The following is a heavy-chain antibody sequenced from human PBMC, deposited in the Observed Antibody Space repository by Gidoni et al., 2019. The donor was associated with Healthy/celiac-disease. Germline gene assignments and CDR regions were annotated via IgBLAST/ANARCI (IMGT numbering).Heavy chain of an antibody. Sequence: QVTLKESGPVLVKPTETLTLTCTVSGFSLSNARMGVSWIRQSPGKALEWLAHIFSNDEKSYSTSLKSRLTISKDTSKSQVVLTMTNMDPVDTATYDCARAPGDYGLLDYWGQGTLVTVSS. CDR1: GFSLSNARMG. J-gene: IGHJ4*02. CDR2: IFSNDEK. CDR3: ARAPGDYGLLDY. V-gene: IGHV2-26*01. D-gene: IGHD4-17*01.